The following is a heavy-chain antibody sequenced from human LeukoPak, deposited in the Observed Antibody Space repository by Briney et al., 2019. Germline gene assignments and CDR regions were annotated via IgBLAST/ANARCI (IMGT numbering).Heavy chain of an antibody. CDR3: ARDLGYSSGWFDY. Sequence: SETLSLTCTVSGGSISSYYWSWIRQPPGKGLEWIGYIYYSGSTNYNPSLKSRVTISVDTSKNQFSLKLSSVTAADTAVYYCARDLGYSSGWFDYWGQGTLVTVSS. J-gene: IGHJ4*02. D-gene: IGHD6-19*01. CDR2: IYYSGST. V-gene: IGHV4-59*01. CDR1: GGSISSYY.